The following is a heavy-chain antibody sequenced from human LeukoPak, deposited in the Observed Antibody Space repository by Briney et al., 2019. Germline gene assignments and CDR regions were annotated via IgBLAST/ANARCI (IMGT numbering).Heavy chain of an antibody. J-gene: IGHJ3*02. CDR1: GFTFSDYY. CDR2: ISSSSSYT. CDR3: AREEMATPHDAFDI. D-gene: IGHD5-24*01. Sequence: GESLRLSCAASGFTFSDYYMSWIRQAPGKGLEWVSYISSSSSYTNYADSVKGRFTISRDNAKNSLYLQMNSLRAEDTAVYYCAREEMATPHDAFDIWGQGTMVTVSS. V-gene: IGHV3-11*05.